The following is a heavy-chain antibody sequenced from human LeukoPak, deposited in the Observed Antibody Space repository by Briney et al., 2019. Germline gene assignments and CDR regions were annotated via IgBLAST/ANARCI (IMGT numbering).Heavy chain of an antibody. J-gene: IGHJ3*02. Sequence: PVASVKVSCKASGYTFTSYGISWVRQAPGQGLEWMGWISAYNGNTNYAQKLQGRVTMTTDTSTSTAYMELRSLRSDDTAVYYCARDSSGSVLWVHDAFDIWGQGTMVTVSS. D-gene: IGHD3-16*01. CDR1: GYTFTSYG. CDR3: ARDSSGSVLWVHDAFDI. CDR2: ISAYNGNT. V-gene: IGHV1-18*01.